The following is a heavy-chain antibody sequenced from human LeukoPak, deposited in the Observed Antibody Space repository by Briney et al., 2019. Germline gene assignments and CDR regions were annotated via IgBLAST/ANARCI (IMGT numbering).Heavy chain of an antibody. D-gene: IGHD3-9*01. CDR3: ARSPLRYFDWLEFDY. CDR2: ISAYNGNT. Sequence: ASVKVSCKASGYTFTSYGISWVRQASGQGLEWMGWISAYNGNTNYAQKLQGRVTMTTDTSTSTAYMELRSLRSDDTAVYYCARSPLRYFDWLEFDYWGQGTLVTVSS. J-gene: IGHJ4*02. CDR1: GYTFTSYG. V-gene: IGHV1-18*01.